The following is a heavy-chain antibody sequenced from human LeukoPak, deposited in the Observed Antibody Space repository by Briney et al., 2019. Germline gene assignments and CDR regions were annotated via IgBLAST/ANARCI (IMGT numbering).Heavy chain of an antibody. Sequence: GRSLRPCCAVYGFKFSSYGMHSVRQAPGKGLGWEPVILLDVINKYQAASRNGRFTISRDNSKSRLYLQMNSLRAEETAVYYCAKDIDPGTMENIYYNWGQGTLGTASS. CDR3: AKDIDPGTMENIYYN. D-gene: IGHD4/OR15-4a*01. CDR1: GFKFSSYG. CDR2: ILLDVINK. J-gene: IGHJ4*02. V-gene: IGHV3-30*18.